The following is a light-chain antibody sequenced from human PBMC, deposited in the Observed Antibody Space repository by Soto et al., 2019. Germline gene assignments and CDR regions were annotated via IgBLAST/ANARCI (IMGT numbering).Light chain of an antibody. CDR2: GAS. CDR1: QSITNNY. V-gene: IGKV3-20*01. J-gene: IGKJ1*01. CDR3: QQYVRSPWT. Sequence: EIVLTQSPGTLSLSPGERATLSCRASQSITNNYLAWYQQKPGQAPRLLIYGASSRATGIPDRFSGSGSGTDFTLTISRLEPEDFAVYYCQQYVRSPWTFGQGTKVDIK.